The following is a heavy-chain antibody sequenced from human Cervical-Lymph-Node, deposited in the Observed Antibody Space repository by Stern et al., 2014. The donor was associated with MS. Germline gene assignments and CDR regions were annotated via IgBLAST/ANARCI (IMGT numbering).Heavy chain of an antibody. D-gene: IGHD3-22*01. J-gene: IGHJ3*02. Sequence: QMQLVQSVPEVKKPGTSVKVSCKASGFTFTSSAVQWVRQARGQRLEWIGWIVVGSGNTTYAQKFQERVTITRDMSTSTAYMELSSLRSEDTAVYYCAAEPMYYSDSVGAFDIWGQGTMVTVSS. V-gene: IGHV1-58*01. CDR1: GFTFTSSA. CDR2: IVVGSGNT. CDR3: AAEPMYYSDSVGAFDI.